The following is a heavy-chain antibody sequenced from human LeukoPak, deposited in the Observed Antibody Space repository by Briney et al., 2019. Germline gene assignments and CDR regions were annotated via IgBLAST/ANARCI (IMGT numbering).Heavy chain of an antibody. CDR2: IYPGDSDT. J-gene: IGHJ3*02. V-gene: IGHV5-51*01. CDR1: GYSFTSYW. Sequence: GESLKISCKGSGYSFTSYWIGWVRQMPGKGLEWMGIIYPGDSDTRYSPSFQGLVTISADKSISTAYLQWSSLKASDTAMYYCARDLGYCSGGSCQIDAFDIWGQGTMVTVSS. CDR3: ARDLGYCSGGSCQIDAFDI. D-gene: IGHD2-15*01.